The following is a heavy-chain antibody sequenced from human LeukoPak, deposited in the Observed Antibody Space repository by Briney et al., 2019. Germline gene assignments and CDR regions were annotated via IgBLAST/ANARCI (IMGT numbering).Heavy chain of an antibody. CDR2: IYSGGST. CDR1: GFTVSSNY. J-gene: IGHJ4*02. V-gene: IGHV3-53*01. Sequence: GGSLRLSCAASGFTVSSNYMSWVRQAPGKGLEWVSVIYSGGSTYYADSVKGRFTISRGNSKNTLYLQMNSLRAEDTAVYYCARDLYSYGYLGYWGQGTLVTVSS. CDR3: ARDLYSYGYLGY. D-gene: IGHD5-18*01.